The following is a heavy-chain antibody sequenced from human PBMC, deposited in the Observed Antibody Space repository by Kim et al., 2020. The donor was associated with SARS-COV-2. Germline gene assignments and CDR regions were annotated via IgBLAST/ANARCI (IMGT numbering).Heavy chain of an antibody. CDR1: GFTFSSYG. Sequence: GGSLRLSCAASGFTFSSYGMHWVRQAPGKGLEWVAVIWYDGSNKYYADSVKGRFTIARDNSKNTLYLQMNSLRAEDTAVYYCARDLLVGATSYGMDVWGQGTTVTVSS. CDR3: ARDLLVGATSYGMDV. D-gene: IGHD1-26*01. J-gene: IGHJ6*02. V-gene: IGHV3-33*01. CDR2: IWYDGSNK.